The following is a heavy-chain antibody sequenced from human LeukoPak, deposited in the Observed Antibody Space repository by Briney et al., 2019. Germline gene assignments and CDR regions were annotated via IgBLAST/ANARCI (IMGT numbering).Heavy chain of an antibody. CDR1: GFTFSIYT. Sequence: GGSLRLSCAASGFTFSIYTIHWVRQAPGKGLEGVALISYDGSNKYYGDSVKGRFTISRDNSKNTLYLQMNSLRADDTAVYYCATDSSPDFWGQGTLVTVSS. D-gene: IGHD3-22*01. V-gene: IGHV3-30*04. CDR3: ATDSSPDF. J-gene: IGHJ4*02. CDR2: ISYDGSNK.